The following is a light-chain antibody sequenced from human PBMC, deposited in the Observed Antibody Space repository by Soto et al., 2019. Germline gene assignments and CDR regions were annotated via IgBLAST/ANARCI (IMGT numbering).Light chain of an antibody. J-gene: IGLJ2*01. CDR3: SSYTSSSTLV. CDR2: AVT. V-gene: IGLV2-14*03. Sequence: QSALTQPASVSGSPGQSITISCTGSSSDLGLYNYVSWYQHHPGKAPKLMIYAVTYRPSGVSNRFSASKSGNTASLTISGLQAEDEADYYCSSYTSSSTLVFGGGTKVTVL. CDR1: SSDLGLYNY.